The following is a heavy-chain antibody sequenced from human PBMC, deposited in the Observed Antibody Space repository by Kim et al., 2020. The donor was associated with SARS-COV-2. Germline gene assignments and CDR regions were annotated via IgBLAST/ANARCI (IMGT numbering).Heavy chain of an antibody. Sequence: KYDADSVKGRFTISRNNSKNPLYLQMNSLRAKDTAVYYCARAPTYYYMDVWGKGTTVTVSS. CDR3: ARAPTYYYMDV. V-gene: IGHV3-30*01. J-gene: IGHJ6*03. CDR2: K.